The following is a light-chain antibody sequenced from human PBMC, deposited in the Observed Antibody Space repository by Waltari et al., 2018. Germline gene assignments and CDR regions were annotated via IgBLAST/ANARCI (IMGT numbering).Light chain of an antibody. Sequence: EIVLTQSPATLSLSPGERATLSCRASQSVSSSLGWYQQRPGQAPRLLIYDASSRATGIPARFSGSGYGTDFTLTMSSLEPEDFAVYYGQQRSKWPITFGQGTRLEIK. CDR2: DAS. CDR1: QSVSSS. J-gene: IGKJ5*01. V-gene: IGKV3-11*01. CDR3: QQRSKWPIT.